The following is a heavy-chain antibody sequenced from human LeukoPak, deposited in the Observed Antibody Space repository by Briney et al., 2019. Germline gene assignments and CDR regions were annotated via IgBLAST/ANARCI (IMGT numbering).Heavy chain of an antibody. CDR1: GYTFTSYD. CDR2: MNPNSGYT. V-gene: IGHV1-8*01. J-gene: IGHJ4*02. D-gene: IGHD5-12*01. CDR3: ARAVATILFY. Sequence: ASVKVSCKASGYTFTSYDINWVRQATGQGLEWMGWMNPNSGYTVYAQKFQGRITMTRNTSISTAYMELSSLRSEDTAVYYCARAVATILFYWGQGTLVTVSS.